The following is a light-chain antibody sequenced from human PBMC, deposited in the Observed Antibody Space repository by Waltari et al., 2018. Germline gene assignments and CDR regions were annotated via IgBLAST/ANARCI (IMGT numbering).Light chain of an antibody. CDR1: SSDIGAFKY. CDR3: SSYTTSSTYV. Sequence: QSALTPPASMSGSPGQSITITCTGTSSDIGAFKYVSWYQQPPGKAPKPIIDDVNSRPSGVSNQFSGSKSGNTASLTISGLQAEDEADYYCSSYTTSSTYVLGTGTKVTVL. J-gene: IGLJ1*01. CDR2: DVN. V-gene: IGLV2-14*03.